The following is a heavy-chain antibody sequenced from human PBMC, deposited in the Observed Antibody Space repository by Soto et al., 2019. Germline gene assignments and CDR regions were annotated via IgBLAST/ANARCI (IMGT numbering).Heavy chain of an antibody. J-gene: IGHJ4*02. D-gene: IGHD5-18*01. V-gene: IGHV1-69*13. CDR1: GGTFSSYA. CDR3: ARDLMVKGNLDY. Sequence: SVKVSCKASGGTFSSYAISWVRQAPGQGLEWMGGIIPIFGTANYAQKFQGRVTITADESTSTAYMELSSLRSEDTAVYYCARDLMVKGNLDYWGQGTLVPVSS. CDR2: IIPIFGTA.